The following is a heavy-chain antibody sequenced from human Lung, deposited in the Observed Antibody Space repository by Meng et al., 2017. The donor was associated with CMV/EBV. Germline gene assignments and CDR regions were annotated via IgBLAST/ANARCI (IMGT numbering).Heavy chain of an antibody. CDR3: ARDPGYCSSTSCRVVD. V-gene: IGHV3-21*01. CDR1: GFTFSSYS. D-gene: IGHD2-2*03. Sequence: GESLKISCAASGFTFSSYSMNWVRQAPGKGLEWVSSISSSSYIYYADSVKGRFTISRDNAKNSLYLQMNSLRAEDTAVYYCARDPGYCSSTSCRVVDWGQGXLVTFSS. CDR2: ISSSSYI. J-gene: IGHJ4*02.